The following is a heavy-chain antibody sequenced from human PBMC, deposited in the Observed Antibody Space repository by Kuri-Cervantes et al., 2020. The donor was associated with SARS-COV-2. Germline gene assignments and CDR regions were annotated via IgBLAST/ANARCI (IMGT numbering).Heavy chain of an antibody. CDR2: IYYSGST. CDR3: ARDGCSGGSCYYSYWFDP. V-gene: IGHV4-39*07. CDR1: GGSISSSSYY. J-gene: IGHJ5*02. Sequence: SETLSLTCTVSGGSISSSSYYWGWIRQPPGKGLEWIGSIYYSGSTYYNPSLKSRVTISVDTSKNQFSLKLSSVTAADTAVYYCARDGCSGGSCYYSYWFDPWGQGTLVTVSS. D-gene: IGHD2-15*01.